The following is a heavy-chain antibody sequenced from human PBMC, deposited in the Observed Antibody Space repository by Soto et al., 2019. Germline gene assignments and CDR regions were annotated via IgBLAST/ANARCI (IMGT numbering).Heavy chain of an antibody. J-gene: IGHJ4*02. CDR2: ISAYNGNT. D-gene: IGHD5-12*01. CDR1: GYTFTNYD. CDR3: ARGGSGYDDY. Sequence: QVQLMQSGAEVKEPGASVKVSCKASGYTFTNYDITWVRQAPGQGLEWMGWISAYNGNTNYAQKLQGRVTMTTATAPSTGYMELRSLIPDDTAVYYCARGGSGYDDYWGQGTPDNVSS. V-gene: IGHV1-18*01.